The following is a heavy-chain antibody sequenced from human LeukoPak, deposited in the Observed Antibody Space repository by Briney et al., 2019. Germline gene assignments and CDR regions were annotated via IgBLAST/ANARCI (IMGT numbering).Heavy chain of an antibody. J-gene: IGHJ3*02. D-gene: IGHD6-19*01. Sequence: ASVKVSCKASGYTFTSYGISWVRQAPGQGLEWMGWISAYNGNTNYAQKLQGRVTMTTDTSTSTAYMELRSLRSDDTAVYYCARAGIEAVAGIFAFDIWGQGTMVTVSS. CDR3: ARAGIEAVAGIFAFDI. V-gene: IGHV1-18*01. CDR1: GYTFTSYG. CDR2: ISAYNGNT.